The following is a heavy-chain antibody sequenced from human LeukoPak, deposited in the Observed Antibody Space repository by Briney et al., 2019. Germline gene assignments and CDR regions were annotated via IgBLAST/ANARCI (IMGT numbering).Heavy chain of an antibody. J-gene: IGHJ6*02. CDR3: AREQMIVVDGSDYYYGMDV. V-gene: IGHV1-2*02. D-gene: IGHD3-22*01. Sequence: ASVKVSCKASGYTFTGYYMHWVRQAPGQGLGWMGWINPNSGGTNYAQKFQGRVTMTRDTSISTAYMELSRLRSDDTAVYYCAREQMIVVDGSDYYYGMDVWGQGTTVTVSS. CDR1: GYTFTGYY. CDR2: INPNSGGT.